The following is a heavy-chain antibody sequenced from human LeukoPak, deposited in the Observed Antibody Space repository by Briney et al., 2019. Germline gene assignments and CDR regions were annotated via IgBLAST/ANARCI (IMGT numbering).Heavy chain of an antibody. D-gene: IGHD3-10*01. CDR2: IKSKTDGGTT. CDR1: GCAFSNAW. CDR3: RLWFGQLLYYDY. J-gene: IGHJ4*02. V-gene: IGHV3-15*01. Sequence: PGGSLRLSCAASGCAFSNAWMCLARQAPGKGLEWVGRIKSKTDGGTTDYAAPVKGRFTISRDDSKNTLYLQMNSMKTVDTAVYYCRLWFGQLLYYDYWGQGTLVTVSS.